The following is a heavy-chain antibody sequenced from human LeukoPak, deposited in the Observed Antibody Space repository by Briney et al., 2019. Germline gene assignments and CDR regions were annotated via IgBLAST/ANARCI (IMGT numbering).Heavy chain of an antibody. J-gene: IGHJ3*02. CDR2: INAYNGNT. CDR1: GYTFTSYG. V-gene: IGHV1-18*01. Sequence: ASVKVSCKASGYTFTSYGIRWVRQAPGQGLEWMGWINAYNGNTNYAQKLQGRVTMTTDKATSTAYMALRSLRSDDTAVYYCARGVVVVPAARPDVYAFEIWGQGTMVTVSS. CDR3: ARGVVVVPAARPDVYAFEI. D-gene: IGHD2-2*01.